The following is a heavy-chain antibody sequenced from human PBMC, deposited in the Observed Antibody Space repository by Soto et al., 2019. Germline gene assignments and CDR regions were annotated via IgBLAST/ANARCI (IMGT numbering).Heavy chain of an antibody. J-gene: IGHJ6*02. V-gene: IGHV1-69-2*01. CDR1: GYNFIDYF. CDR3: GPVGRLGYTGASTHGMDV. CDR2: VDPEDGET. D-gene: IGHD5-12*01. Sequence: EVQLVQSVAEVKKPGATVKISCKVSGYNFIDYFMHWVQQAPGKVLEWMGLVDPEDGETRYAEKFQGRVTITADKSTDTAYMELSSLRSEDTAVYYCGPVGRLGYTGASTHGMDVWGQGTTVTVSS.